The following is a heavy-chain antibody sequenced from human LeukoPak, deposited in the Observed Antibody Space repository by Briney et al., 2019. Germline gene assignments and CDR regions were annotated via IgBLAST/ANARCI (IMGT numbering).Heavy chain of an antibody. Sequence: SETLPLTCAVYGGSFSGYYWSWIRQPPGKGLEWIGEINHSGSTNYNPSLKSRVTISVDTSKNQFSLKLSSVTAADTAVYYCARGDYVWGSSHNFDYWGQGTQVTVSS. D-gene: IGHD3-16*01. CDR1: GGSFSGYY. J-gene: IGHJ4*02. V-gene: IGHV4-34*01. CDR3: ARGDYVWGSSHNFDY. CDR2: INHSGST.